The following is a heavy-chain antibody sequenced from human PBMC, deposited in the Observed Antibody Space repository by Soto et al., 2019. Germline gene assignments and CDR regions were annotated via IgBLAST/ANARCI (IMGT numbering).Heavy chain of an antibody. D-gene: IGHD3-3*01. CDR2: ISWNSGSI. J-gene: IGHJ1*01. Sequence: EVQLVESGGGLVQPGRSLRLSCAASGFTFDDYAMHWVRQAPGKGLEWVSGISWNSGSIGYADSVKGRFTISRDNAKNSLYLQMNSLSAEDTALYYCAKGGYAFWSGPGAEYFQHWGQGTLVTVSS. CDR3: AKGGYAFWSGPGAEYFQH. CDR1: GFTFDDYA. V-gene: IGHV3-9*01.